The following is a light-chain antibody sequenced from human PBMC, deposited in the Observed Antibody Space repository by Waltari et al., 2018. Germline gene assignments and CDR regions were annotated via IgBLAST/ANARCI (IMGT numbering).Light chain of an antibody. Sequence: QSALTQPASVSGSPGQSITISCTGTSSDIGSYNYVSWYQQDPGKVPKLIIYDVTQQPSGVSNRFSGSKSGDTASLTISGLQAEDEANYYCSSYTSAETWVFGGGTTLTVL. CDR2: DVT. J-gene: IGLJ3*02. CDR1: SSDIGSYNY. CDR3: SSYTSAETWV. V-gene: IGLV2-14*03.